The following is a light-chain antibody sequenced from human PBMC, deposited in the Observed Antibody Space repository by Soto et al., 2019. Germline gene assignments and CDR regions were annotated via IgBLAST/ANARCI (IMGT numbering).Light chain of an antibody. Sequence: DIQMTQSPSSLSASVGDRVTITCQASQDISNYLYWYQQKPGKAPKLLIYDASNLETGIPSRLSGSGSGSDSNFTITSLQPEDIATYYYQQYDNLPPGYTFGQGTKLEIK. J-gene: IGKJ2*01. V-gene: IGKV1-33*01. CDR3: QQYDNLPPGYT. CDR1: QDISNY. CDR2: DAS.